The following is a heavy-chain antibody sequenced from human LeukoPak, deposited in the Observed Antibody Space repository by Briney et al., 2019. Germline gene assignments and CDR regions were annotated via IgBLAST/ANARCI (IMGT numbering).Heavy chain of an antibody. D-gene: IGHD3-22*01. CDR2: TIPILGIA. CDR3: ARDNFDSSGYAFAY. V-gene: IGHV1-69*04. Sequence: ASVNVSCKASGGTFSSYAISWVRQAPGQGLEWMGRTIPILGIANYAQKFQCTVTITADRSTSTAYMELSSLRSEDTAVYYCARDNFDSSGYAFAYWGQGTLVTVSS. J-gene: IGHJ4*02. CDR1: GGTFSSYA.